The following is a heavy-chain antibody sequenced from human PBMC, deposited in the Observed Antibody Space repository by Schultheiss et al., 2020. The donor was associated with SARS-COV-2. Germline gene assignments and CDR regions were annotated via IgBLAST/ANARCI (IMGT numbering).Heavy chain of an antibody. CDR3: ARREAIFGVSDY. V-gene: IGHV3-23*01. J-gene: IGHJ4*02. Sequence: GGSLRLSCAASGFTFSSYAMSWVRQAPGKGLEWVSAISGSGGSTYYADSVKGRFTISRDNAGNSLYLQMNSLRAEDTAVYYCARREAIFGVSDYWGQGTLVTVSS. D-gene: IGHD3-3*01. CDR2: ISGSGGST. CDR1: GFTFSSYA.